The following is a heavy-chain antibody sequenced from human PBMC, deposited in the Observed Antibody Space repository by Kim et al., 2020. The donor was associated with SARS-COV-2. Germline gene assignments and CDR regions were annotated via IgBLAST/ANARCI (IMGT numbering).Heavy chain of an antibody. V-gene: IGHV4-59*01. D-gene: IGHD1-26*01. CDR3: ARDPGSGSYQSAFDI. Sequence: PSLKSRVTISVDTSKNQCSLKLSSVTAADTAVYYCARDPGSGSYQSAFDIWGQGTMVTVSS. J-gene: IGHJ3*02.